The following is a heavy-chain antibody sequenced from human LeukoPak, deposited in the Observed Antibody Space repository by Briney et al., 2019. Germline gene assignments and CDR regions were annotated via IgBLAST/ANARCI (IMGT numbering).Heavy chain of an antibody. Sequence: KPSETLSLTCAVYGGSFSGYYWSWIRQPPGKGLEWIGEINHSGSTNYNPSLKSRVTISVDTSKNQFSLKLSSVTAADTAVHYCARDSSSSLDYWGQGTLVTVSS. CDR2: INHSGST. D-gene: IGHD6-6*01. CDR1: GGSFSGYY. J-gene: IGHJ4*02. V-gene: IGHV4-34*01. CDR3: ARDSSSSLDY.